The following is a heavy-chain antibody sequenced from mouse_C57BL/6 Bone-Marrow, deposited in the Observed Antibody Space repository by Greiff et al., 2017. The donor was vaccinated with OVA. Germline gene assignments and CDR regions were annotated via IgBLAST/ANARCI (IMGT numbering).Heavy chain of an antibody. D-gene: IGHD2-3*01. CDR2: ISYDGSN. CDR1: GYSITSGYY. Sequence: EVKLQESGPGLVKPSQSLSLTCSVTGYSITSGYYWNWIRQFPGNKLEWMGYISYDGSNNYNPSLKNRISITRDTSKNQFFLKLNSVTTEDTATYCCARERWLPLAYWGQGTLVTVSA. V-gene: IGHV3-6*01. J-gene: IGHJ3*01. CDR3: ARERWLPLAY.